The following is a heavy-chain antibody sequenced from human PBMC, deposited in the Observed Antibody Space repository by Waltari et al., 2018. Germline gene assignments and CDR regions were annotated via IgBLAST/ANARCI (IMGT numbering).Heavy chain of an antibody. CDR3: ARESPHSYYFDY. V-gene: IGHV1-46*01. Sequence: QMQLVQSGAEVMKPGASVKVSCKASGFTFSSYHIHWVRQAPGQGLEWMGIIKSDSDGVSTIYAQRFQGRVTMTRDTSTRTAYMELSSLRSEDTAVYYCARESPHSYYFDYWGQGTLLTVSS. CDR1: GFTFSSYH. CDR2: IKSDSDGVST. J-gene: IGHJ4*02.